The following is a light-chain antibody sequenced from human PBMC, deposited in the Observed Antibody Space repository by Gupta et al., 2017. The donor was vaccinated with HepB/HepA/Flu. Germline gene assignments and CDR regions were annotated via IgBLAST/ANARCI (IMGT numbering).Light chain of an antibody. V-gene: IGKV1-33*01. Sequence: DIQMTQSPSSLSASVGDRVTITCQASQDISNYLNWYQQKPGKAPKLLIYDASNLETGAPSRFSGSGSGTDFTFTISSLQPEDIATYYCQQYDTLPPITFGQGTRLEIK. CDR3: QQYDTLPPIT. J-gene: IGKJ5*01. CDR1: QDISNY. CDR2: DAS.